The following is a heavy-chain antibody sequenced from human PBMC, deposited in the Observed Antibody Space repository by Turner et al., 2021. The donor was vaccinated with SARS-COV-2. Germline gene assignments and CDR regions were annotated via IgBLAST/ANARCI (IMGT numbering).Heavy chain of an antibody. D-gene: IGHD6-13*01. CDR1: GGSISSSSYY. CDR2: IYYSGST. Sequence: QLQLQESGPGLVKTSATMSLTCTVSGGSISSSSYYWGWIRQPPGKGLEWIGSIYYSGSTYYNPSLKSRVTISVDTSKNQFSLKLTSVPAADTAVYFCARHWEVAAAAYLARFDPWGQGTLVTVSS. V-gene: IGHV4-39*01. CDR3: ARHWEVAAAAYLARFDP. J-gene: IGHJ5*02.